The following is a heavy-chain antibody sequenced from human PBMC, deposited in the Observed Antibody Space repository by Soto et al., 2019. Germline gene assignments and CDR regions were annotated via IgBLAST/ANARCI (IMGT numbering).Heavy chain of an antibody. CDR3: ARSRHNWFDP. J-gene: IGHJ5*02. CDR1: GGSISSGGYY. V-gene: IGHV4-61*08. CDR2: IYYSGST. Sequence: PSETLSLTCTVSGGSISSGGYYWSWIRQHPGKGLEWIGYIYYSGSTNYNPSLKSRVTISVDTSKNQFSLKLSSVTAADTAVYYCARSRHNWFDPWGQGTLVTVSS.